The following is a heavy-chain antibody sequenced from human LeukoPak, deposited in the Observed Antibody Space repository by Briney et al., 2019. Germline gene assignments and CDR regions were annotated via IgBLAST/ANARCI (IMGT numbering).Heavy chain of an antibody. D-gene: IGHD3-10*01. J-gene: IGHJ5*02. V-gene: IGHV5-51*01. CDR1: GYSFTSSW. Sequence: GESLKFSCKASGYSFTSSWSGWVRQMPGKGLEWMGIIYPGDSDTRYSPSFQGQVTTPADKSINTAYLQWSSLKASDTAVYYCARHTDTQGSGSRSVPFDRWGQGTLVTVSS. CDR3: ARHTDTQGSGSRSVPFDR. CDR2: IYPGDSDT.